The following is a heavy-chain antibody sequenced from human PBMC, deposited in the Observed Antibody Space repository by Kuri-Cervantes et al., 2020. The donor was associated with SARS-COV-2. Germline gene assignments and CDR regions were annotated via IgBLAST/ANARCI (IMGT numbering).Heavy chain of an antibody. D-gene: IGHD2-2*01. CDR1: GFTFDDYG. CDR2: INWNGGST. CDR3: AREKGDCSSTSCSDISFDY. V-gene: IGHV3-20*01. J-gene: IGHJ4*02. Sequence: GESLKISCAASGFTFDDYGMSWVRQAPGKGLEWVSGINWNGGSTGYADSVKGRFTISRDNAKNSLYLQMNSLRAEDTALYHCAREKGDCSSTSCSDISFDYWGQGTLVTVSS.